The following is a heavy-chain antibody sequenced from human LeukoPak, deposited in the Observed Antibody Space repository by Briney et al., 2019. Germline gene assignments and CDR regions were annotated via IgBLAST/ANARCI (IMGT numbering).Heavy chain of an antibody. V-gene: IGHV3-23*01. CDR2: ISGSGGRI. CDR3: AKNPRLEGWIYFDS. D-gene: IGHD1-1*01. J-gene: IGHJ4*02. CDR1: GFTFSSYS. Sequence: GGSLRLSCAASGFTFSSYSMSWVRQAPGKGLEWVSSISGSGGRIDYADSVKGRFTISRDNSKNTLALQMNSLTAEDTAVYYCAKNPRLEGWIYFDSWGQGILVTVSS.